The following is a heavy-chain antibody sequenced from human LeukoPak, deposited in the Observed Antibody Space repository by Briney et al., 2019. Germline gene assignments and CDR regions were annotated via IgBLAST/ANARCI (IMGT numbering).Heavy chain of an antibody. V-gene: IGHV1-18*01. CDR2: ISAYNGNT. Sequence: ASVKVSCKASGYTFTSYGISWVRQAPGQGLEWMGWISAYNGNTNYAQKFQGRVTMTTDTSTSTAYMELRSLRSDDTAVYYCARDQDIVVVVAATPDAFDIWGQGTMVTVSS. CDR1: GYTFTSYG. D-gene: IGHD2-15*01. CDR3: ARDQDIVVVVAATPDAFDI. J-gene: IGHJ3*02.